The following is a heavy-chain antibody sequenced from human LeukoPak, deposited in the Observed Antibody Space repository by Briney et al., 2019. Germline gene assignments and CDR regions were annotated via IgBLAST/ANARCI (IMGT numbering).Heavy chain of an antibody. CDR1: GFTFSSYW. Sequence: PGGSLILSCAESGFTFSSYWMHWVRQAPGKGLVWVSLIKSDGTTTGYADSVKGRFTISRDNAKKTLYLQMNSLGAEDTAVYYCARDRSYRPEDWGQGTLVTVSS. CDR3: ARDRSYRPED. D-gene: IGHD3-16*02. V-gene: IGHV3-74*01. J-gene: IGHJ4*02. CDR2: IKSDGTTT.